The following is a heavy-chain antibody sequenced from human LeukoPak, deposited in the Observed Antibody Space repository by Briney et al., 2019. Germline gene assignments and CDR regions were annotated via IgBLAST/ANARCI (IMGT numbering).Heavy chain of an antibody. D-gene: IGHD2-15*01. Sequence: SETLSLTCTVSGDSISSTNYYWGWIRQPPGKGLEWIVSMSYSGHTYYNPSLKSRVTTSIDTSKNQLSLNLKSVTAADTAVYYCARDRDVDDFDSWGHGTLVTVSS. CDR3: ARDRDVDDFDS. CDR2: MSYSGHT. V-gene: IGHV4-39*07. CDR1: GDSISSTNYY. J-gene: IGHJ4*01.